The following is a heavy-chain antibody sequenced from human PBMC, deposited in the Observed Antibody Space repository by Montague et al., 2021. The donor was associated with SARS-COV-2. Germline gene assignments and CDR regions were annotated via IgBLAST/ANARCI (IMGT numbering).Heavy chain of an antibody. CDR1: GGSISSGGYY. CDR3: ARATRITIFGVVNQFDY. J-gene: IGHJ4*02. CDR2: IYYSGST. Sequence: TLSLTCTASGGSISSGGYYWSWIRQHPGKGLEWIGYIYYSGSTYYNPSLKSRVTISVDTSKNQFSLKLSSVTAADTAVYYCARATRITIFGVVNQFDYWGQGTLVTVSS. D-gene: IGHD3-3*01. V-gene: IGHV4-31*03.